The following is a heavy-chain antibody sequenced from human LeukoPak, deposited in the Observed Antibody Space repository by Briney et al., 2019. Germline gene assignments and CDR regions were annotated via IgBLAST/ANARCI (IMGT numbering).Heavy chain of an antibody. Sequence: SETLSLTCTVSGGSISSYYWSWIRQPPGKGLEWIGYIYYSGSTNYNPSLKSRVTMSVDTSKNQFSLKLSSVTAADTAVYYCARDSRSSYDFWSGYSFDYWGQGTLVTVSS. V-gene: IGHV4-59*12. CDR3: ARDSRSSYDFWSGYSFDY. D-gene: IGHD3-3*01. J-gene: IGHJ4*02. CDR1: GGSISSYY. CDR2: IYYSGST.